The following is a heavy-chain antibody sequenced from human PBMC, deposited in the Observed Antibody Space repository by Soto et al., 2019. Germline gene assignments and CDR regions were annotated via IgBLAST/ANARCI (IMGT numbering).Heavy chain of an antibody. D-gene: IGHD1-26*01. Sequence: CLRLSCAASGFTFSSYAMSWVRQAPGKGLEWVSAISGSGGSTYYADSVKGRFTISRDNSKNSLYLQMNSLRDEDTAVYYRARDGSYFTGYYYYFGMDVWGQGTTVTVSS. CDR2: ISGSGGST. J-gene: IGHJ6*02. V-gene: IGHV3-23*01. CDR1: GFTFSSYA. CDR3: ARDGSYFTGYYYYFGMDV.